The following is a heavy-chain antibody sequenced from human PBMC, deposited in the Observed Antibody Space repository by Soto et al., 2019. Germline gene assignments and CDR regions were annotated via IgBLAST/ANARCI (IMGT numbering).Heavy chain of an antibody. Sequence: LRLSCAASGFTFSSYGMHWVRQAPGKGLEWVAVIWYDGSNKYYADSVKGRFTISRDNSKNTLYLQMNSLRAEDTAVYYCARETAKNYYDSSGPIDYWGQGTLVTVSS. CDR3: ARETAKNYYDSSGPIDY. V-gene: IGHV3-33*01. CDR1: GFTFSSYG. D-gene: IGHD3-22*01. J-gene: IGHJ4*02. CDR2: IWYDGSNK.